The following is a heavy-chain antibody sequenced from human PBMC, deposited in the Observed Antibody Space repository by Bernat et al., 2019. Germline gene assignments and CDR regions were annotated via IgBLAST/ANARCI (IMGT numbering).Heavy chain of an antibody. D-gene: IGHD3-3*01. CDR2: ISSSSTI. V-gene: IGHV3-48*01. CDR3: ARVGYDFWSGYSRVPYFDY. Sequence: EVQLVESGGGLVQPGGSLRLSCAASGFTFSSYSMNWVRQAPGKGLEWVSYISSSSTIYYADSVKGRFTISRDNAKNSLYLQMNSLRAEDTAVYYCARVGYDFWSGYSRVPYFDYWGQGTLVTVSS. J-gene: IGHJ4*02. CDR1: GFTFSSYS.